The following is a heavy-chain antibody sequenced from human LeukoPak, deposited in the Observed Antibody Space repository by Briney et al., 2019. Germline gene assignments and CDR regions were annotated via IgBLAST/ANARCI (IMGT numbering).Heavy chain of an antibody. Sequence: SETLSLTCTVSGGSISSYYWSWIRQPPGKGLEWIGYIYTSGSTNYNPSLKSRVTISVDTSKNQFPLKLSSVTAADTAVYYCARLRDRVGSHWFDPWGQGTLVTVSS. D-gene: IGHD1-26*01. CDR3: ARLRDRVGSHWFDP. CDR1: GGSISSYY. V-gene: IGHV4-4*09. CDR2: IYTSGST. J-gene: IGHJ5*02.